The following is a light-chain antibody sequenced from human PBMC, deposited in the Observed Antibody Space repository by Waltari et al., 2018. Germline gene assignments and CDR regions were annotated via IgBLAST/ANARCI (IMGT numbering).Light chain of an antibody. J-gene: IGLJ2*01. V-gene: IGLV1-44*01. Sequence: QSVLTQPPSASGTPGQRVTISCSGSYSNVGSQTVNWYQHLPGTAPKLLIYGDYHRPSGVPARFAGSKSGTSASLAITGLQSEDEADYYCATEDRLNGPIFGGGTKLTVL. CDR2: GDY. CDR1: YSNVGSQT. CDR3: ATEDRLNGPI.